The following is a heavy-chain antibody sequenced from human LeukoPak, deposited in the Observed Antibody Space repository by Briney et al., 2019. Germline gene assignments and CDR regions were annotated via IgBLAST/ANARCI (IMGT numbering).Heavy chain of an antibody. V-gene: IGHV3-11*06. D-gene: IGHD2-8*01. CDR1: GFSFRDYY. Sequence: GSLRLSCAASGFSFRDYYMSWIRQAPGKGLEWVSYISSGSSYTNSADSVKGRFTISRDNAKNSLYLQMNSLRAEDTAVYYCARERNGVFDYWGQGTLVTVSS. J-gene: IGHJ4*02. CDR2: ISSGSSYT. CDR3: ARERNGVFDY.